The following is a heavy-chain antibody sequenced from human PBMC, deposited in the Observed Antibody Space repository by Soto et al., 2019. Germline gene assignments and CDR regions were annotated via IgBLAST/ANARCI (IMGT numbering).Heavy chain of an antibody. CDR3: ARDRGAVAAYSMDV. CDR2: IWYDGINK. D-gene: IGHD6-19*01. Sequence: QPGGSLRLSCAASGFTFTSYAMHWVRQAPGKGLEWVAVIWYDGINKYYADSVKGRFTISRDNSKNTLYLQMNSLRAEDTAVYSCARDRGAVAAYSMDVWGKGT. CDR1: GFTFTSYA. V-gene: IGHV3-33*01. J-gene: IGHJ6*03.